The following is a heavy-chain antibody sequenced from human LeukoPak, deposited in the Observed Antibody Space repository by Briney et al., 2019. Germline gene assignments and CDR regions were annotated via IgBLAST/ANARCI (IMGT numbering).Heavy chain of an antibody. J-gene: IGHJ4*02. Sequence: GGSLRLSCAASGFTFSNYTMHWVRQAPGKGLEWVSSISSSSSDIYYGDSVKGRFTISRDNSKNTLYLQMNSLRAEDTAVYYCARVTYGSGTYGAFDYWGQGTLVTVSS. V-gene: IGHV3-21*04. CDR1: GFTFSNYT. CDR2: ISSSSSDI. D-gene: IGHD3-10*01. CDR3: ARVTYGSGTYGAFDY.